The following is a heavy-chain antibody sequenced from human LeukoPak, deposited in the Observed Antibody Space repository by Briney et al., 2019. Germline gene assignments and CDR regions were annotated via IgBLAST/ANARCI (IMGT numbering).Heavy chain of an antibody. CDR2: IYYSGST. Sequence: SQTLSLTCTVSGGSISSGGYCWSWIRQHPGNGLDWIGYIYYSGSTYYNPPLKSRVTISVDTSKNQFSLMLSSVTAADTAVYYCARGNGDSRNWFDPWGQGTLVTVSP. CDR1: GGSISSGGYC. D-gene: IGHD4-17*01. CDR3: ARGNGDSRNWFDP. J-gene: IGHJ5*02. V-gene: IGHV4-31*03.